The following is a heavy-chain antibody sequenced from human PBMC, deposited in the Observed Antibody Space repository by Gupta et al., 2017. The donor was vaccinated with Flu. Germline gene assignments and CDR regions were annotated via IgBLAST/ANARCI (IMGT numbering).Heavy chain of an antibody. D-gene: IGHD4-11*01. CDR2: IDHSGGT. CDR1: NASLSGSY. V-gene: IGHV4-34*01. CDR3: TRLGGFTVGYNWFDP. Sequence: QVQLQQWGAGLLKPSETLSLTCAVYNASLSGSYWSWIRQPPGKGPEWIGEIDHSGGTKHNPSLKSRVTMSVDTSKNQFSLNLYSVTAADTAIYYCTRLGGFTVGYNWFDPWGQGTLVTVSS. J-gene: IGHJ5*02.